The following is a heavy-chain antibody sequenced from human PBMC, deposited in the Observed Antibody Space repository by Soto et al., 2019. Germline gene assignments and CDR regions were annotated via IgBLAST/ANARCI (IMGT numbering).Heavy chain of an antibody. Sequence: QVHLVQSGAEVKKPGSSVKGSCKASGGTFSSYAISWVRQAPGQGLEWMGGIIPIFGTAHYAQKFQGRVTITADESTSTAYMELSSLRCEDTAVYYCAREGSHSVVVTALGGDAFDIWGQGTMVTVSS. D-gene: IGHD2-21*02. V-gene: IGHV1-69*01. CDR2: IIPIFGTA. J-gene: IGHJ3*02. CDR3: AREGSHSVVVTALGGDAFDI. CDR1: GGTFSSYA.